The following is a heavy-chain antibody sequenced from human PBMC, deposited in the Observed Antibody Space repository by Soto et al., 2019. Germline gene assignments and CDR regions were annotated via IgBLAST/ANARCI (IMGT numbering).Heavy chain of an antibody. CDR1: GLTFTNYW. CDR3: ARGSLY. CDR2: IYSADNT. V-gene: IGHV3-66*01. J-gene: IGHJ4*01. Sequence: GGSLSLSCASSGLTFTNYWMSWVRQAPGKGLECVSIIYSADNTFYVGSVKGRFIISRDNSKNTAYLQMNSLRADDTAVYYCARGSLYWGQGTLVTVSS.